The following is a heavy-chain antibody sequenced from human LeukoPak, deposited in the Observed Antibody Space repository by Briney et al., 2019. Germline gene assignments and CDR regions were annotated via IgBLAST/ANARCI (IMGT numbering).Heavy chain of an antibody. CDR1: SFTFSSYV. D-gene: IGHD5-18*01. J-gene: IGHJ4*02. Sequence: GGSLRLSCGDSSFTFSSYVMSWVRQAPGKGLEWVSAISGSGGSTYYADSVKGRFTISRDNSKNTLYLQMNSLRAEDTAVYYCASRPKIQPRQKVDYWGQGTLVTVSS. CDR3: ASRPKIQPRQKVDY. V-gene: IGHV3-23*01. CDR2: ISGSGGST.